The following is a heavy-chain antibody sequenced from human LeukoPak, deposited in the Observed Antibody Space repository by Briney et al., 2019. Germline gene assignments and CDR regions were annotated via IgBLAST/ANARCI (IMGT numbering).Heavy chain of an antibody. CDR3: AKAGRESSGYLIDY. CDR1: GSTFSSYG. CDR2: ISYDGSNK. Sequence: GGSLRLSCAGSGSTFSSYGMHWVRQAPGKGLEWVAVISYDGSNKYYADSVKGRFTISRDNSKNTLYLQMNSLRAEDTAVYYCAKAGRESSGYLIDYWGQGTLVTVSS. D-gene: IGHD3-22*01. V-gene: IGHV3-30*18. J-gene: IGHJ4*02.